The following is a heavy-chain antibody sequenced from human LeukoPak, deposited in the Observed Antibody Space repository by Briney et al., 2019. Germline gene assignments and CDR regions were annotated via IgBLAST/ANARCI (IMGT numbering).Heavy chain of an antibody. CDR3: ARGPPVVVPAATDNWFDP. Sequence: SVKVSCKASGGTFSSYAISWVRQAPGQGLEWMGGIIPIFGTANYAQKFQGRVTITTDESTSTAYMELSSLRSEDTAVYYCARGPPVVVPAATDNWFDPWGQGTLVTVSS. J-gene: IGHJ5*02. D-gene: IGHD2-2*01. CDR1: GGTFSSYA. CDR2: IIPIFGTA. V-gene: IGHV1-69*05.